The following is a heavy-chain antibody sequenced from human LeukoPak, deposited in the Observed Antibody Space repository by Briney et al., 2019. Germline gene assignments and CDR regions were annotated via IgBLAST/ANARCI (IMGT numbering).Heavy chain of an antibody. Sequence: GGSLSLSCAASGFTFDDYGMDWVRKAPGKGLGWVSGIVWNGGSTNYADSVKGRFTISRDNAKNSLYLQMNSLRVEDTAFYYCVRDSPKTAGTYNWFDTWGRGTLVTVSS. D-gene: IGHD2-21*02. CDR3: VRDSPKTAGTYNWFDT. CDR2: IVWNGGST. V-gene: IGHV3-20*04. CDR1: GFTFDDYG. J-gene: IGHJ5*02.